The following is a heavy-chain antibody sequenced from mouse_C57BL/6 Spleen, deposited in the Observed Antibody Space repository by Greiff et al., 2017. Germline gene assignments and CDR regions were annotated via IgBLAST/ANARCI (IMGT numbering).Heavy chain of an antibody. CDR1: GYTFTDYN. CDR3: ARGRTSTGPGEVAY. J-gene: IGHJ3*01. CDR2: INPNNGGA. V-gene: IGHV1-22*01. D-gene: IGHD4-1*02. Sequence: VQLQQSGPELVKPGASVKMSCKASGYTFTDYNMHWVKQSHGKSLEWIGYINPNNGGASYNQKFKGKATLTVNKSSPTAYLELRSLTSADSAVYYCARGRTSTGPGEVAYWGQGTLVTVSA.